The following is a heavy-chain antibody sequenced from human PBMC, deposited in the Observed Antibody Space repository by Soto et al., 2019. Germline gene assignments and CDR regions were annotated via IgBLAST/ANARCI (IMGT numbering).Heavy chain of an antibody. J-gene: IGHJ4*02. Sequence: SVKVSCKASGGTFSSYAISWVRQAPGQGLEWMGGIIPIFGTANYAQKFQGRVTITADESTSTAYMELSSLRSEDTAVYYCARTPIAARPWGAKYFDYWGQGTLVTVSS. CDR2: IIPIFGTA. CDR1: GGTFSSYA. D-gene: IGHD6-6*01. V-gene: IGHV1-69*13. CDR3: ARTPIAARPWGAKYFDY.